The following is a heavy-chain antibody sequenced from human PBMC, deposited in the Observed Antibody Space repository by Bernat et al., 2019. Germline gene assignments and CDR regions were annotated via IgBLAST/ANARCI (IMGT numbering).Heavy chain of an antibody. CDR3: ARAGGYQRTDYFDY. J-gene: IGHJ4*02. Sequence: EVQLVQSGAEVKKPGESLKISCKGSGYSFTSYWLGWVRQMPGKGLEWMGNICPGNPAAGYSPSVQGHVTISANKSISSAYLQWNSLKASDTAMYYCARAGGYQRTDYFDYWGQGTLVTVSS. V-gene: IGHV5-51*01. CDR1: GYSFTSYW. CDR2: ICPGNPAA. D-gene: IGHD5-12*01.